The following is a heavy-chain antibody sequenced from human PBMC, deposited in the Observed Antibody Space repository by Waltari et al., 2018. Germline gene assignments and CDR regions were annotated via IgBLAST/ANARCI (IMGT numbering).Heavy chain of an antibody. CDR3: ARYGEVPPNYFFDY. Sequence: QVQLHQWGAGQLKPSETLSLTCAVPGESFLGYSGSWIRQSPGKGPAWLGAIHHSGSTNYNPALASRVSLSVDTTKKQFSLRLTSVTAADAAVYYCARYGEVPPNYFFDYWGRGTLVTVSS. J-gene: IGHJ4*01. CDR1: GESFLGYS. V-gene: IGHV4-34*01. CDR2: IHHSGST. D-gene: IGHD2-21*01.